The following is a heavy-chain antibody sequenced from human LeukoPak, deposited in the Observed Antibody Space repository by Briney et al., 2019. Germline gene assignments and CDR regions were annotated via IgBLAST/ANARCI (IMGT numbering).Heavy chain of an antibody. Sequence: PSETLSLTCTVSGGSISSSSYYWGWIRQPPGKGLEWIGSIYYSGSTYYNPSLKSRVTISVDTSKNQFSLKLSSVTAADTAVYYCAGEMGIAAAGYFDYWGQGTLVTVSS. CDR2: IYYSGST. CDR3: AGEMGIAAAGYFDY. V-gene: IGHV4-39*07. J-gene: IGHJ4*02. CDR1: GGSISSSSYY. D-gene: IGHD6-13*01.